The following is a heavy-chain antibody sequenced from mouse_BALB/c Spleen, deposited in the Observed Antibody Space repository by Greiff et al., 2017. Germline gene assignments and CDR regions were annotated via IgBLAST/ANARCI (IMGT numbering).Heavy chain of an antibody. CDR1: GFTFSSYG. V-gene: IGHV5-6*02. J-gene: IGHJ2*01. CDR2: ISSGGSYT. D-gene: IGHD1-1*01. Sequence: EVKLMESGGDLVKPGGSLKLSCAASGFTFSSYGMSCVRQTPDKRLEWVATISSGGSYTYYPDSVKGRFTISRDNAKNTLYLQMSSLKSEDTAMYYCASRYYYGSFDYWGQGTTLTVSS. CDR3: ASRYYYGSFDY.